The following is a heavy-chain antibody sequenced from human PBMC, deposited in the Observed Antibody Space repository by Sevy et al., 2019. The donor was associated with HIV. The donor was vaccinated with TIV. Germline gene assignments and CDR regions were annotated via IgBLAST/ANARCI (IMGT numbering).Heavy chain of an antibody. D-gene: IGHD5-18*01. V-gene: IGHV3-21*03. J-gene: IGHJ6*02. CDR3: ARDSDTYTALANYYGMDV. CDR1: GFMFNLYS. Sequence: GGSLRLSCTTSGFMFNLYSFNWVRQAPGKGLEWISFISSSGKYQFYADSVKGRFTMSRDTAPNSVYLQIDSLRADDTAVYYCARDSDTYTALANYYGMDVWGQGTTVTVSS. CDR2: ISSSGKYQ.